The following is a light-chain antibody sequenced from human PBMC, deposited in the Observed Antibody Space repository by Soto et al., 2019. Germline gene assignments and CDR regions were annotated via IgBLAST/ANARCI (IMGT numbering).Light chain of an antibody. J-gene: IGKJ4*01. CDR2: DAS. CDR1: LIITRF. Sequence: EIVLTQSPATLSLSPGERATLSCRASLIITRFLAWYQRTPGQAPRLLIYDASNRASGIPARFAGSGSGTDFTLTISSLGPEDSEIYYCQQRINWPPLTFGVGTKLEIK. V-gene: IGKV3-11*01. CDR3: QQRINWPPLT.